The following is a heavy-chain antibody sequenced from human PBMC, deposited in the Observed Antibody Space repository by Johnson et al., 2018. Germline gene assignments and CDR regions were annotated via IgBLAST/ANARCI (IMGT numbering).Heavy chain of an antibody. J-gene: IGHJ3*02. CDR3: ARVTVGEDALQI. CDR2: INPGGGST. CDR1: GYTFTRYY. D-gene: IGHD1-20*01. Sequence: QVQLVESGAEVKEPGASLKVSCQASGYTFTRYYIHWVRQAPGQGLEWMGVINPGGGSTGYAQQFQGRVTMTRDTPTRTVYMELSSLTSEDTAVYYCARVTVGEDALQIWGQGTMVTVSS. V-gene: IGHV1-46*01.